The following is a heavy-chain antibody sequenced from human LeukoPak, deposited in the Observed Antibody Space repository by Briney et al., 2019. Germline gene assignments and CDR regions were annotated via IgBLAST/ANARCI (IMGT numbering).Heavy chain of an antibody. J-gene: IGHJ6*03. D-gene: IGHD6-13*01. CDR2: IYPGDSDT. Sequence: GESLKISCKGSGYSFTSYWIGWVRQMPGKGLEWMGIIYPGDSDTRYSPSFQGQVTISADKSISTAYLQWSSLKASDTAMYYCARGRIAAAGTTTYYYYYYMDVWGKGTTVTVSS. CDR3: ARGRIAAAGTTTYYYYYYMDV. V-gene: IGHV5-51*01. CDR1: GYSFTSYW.